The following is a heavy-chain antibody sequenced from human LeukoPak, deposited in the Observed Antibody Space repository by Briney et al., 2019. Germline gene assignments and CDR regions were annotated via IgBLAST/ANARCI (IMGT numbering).Heavy chain of an antibody. Sequence: ASVKVSCKASGYTFTSYDINWVRQATGQGLEWMGWMNPNSGNTGYAQKFQGRVTMTRNTSISTAYMELSSLRSEDTAVYYCARGSGYYYVYYYWGQGTLVTVSS. CDR2: MNPNSGNT. V-gene: IGHV1-8*01. D-gene: IGHD3-22*01. CDR3: ARGSGYYYVYYY. CDR1: GYTFTSYD. J-gene: IGHJ4*02.